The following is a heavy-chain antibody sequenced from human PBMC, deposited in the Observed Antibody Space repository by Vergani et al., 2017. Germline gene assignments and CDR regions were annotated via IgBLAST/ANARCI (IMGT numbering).Heavy chain of an antibody. Sequence: QVQLVESGGGVVQPGRSLRLSCAASGFTFSSYGMHWVRQAPGKGLEWVAVIWYDGSNKYYADSVKGRFTISRDNSKNTLYLQMNSLRAEDTAVYYCARDGLKGSFWGMDVWGQGTTVTVSS. D-gene: IGHD3-10*01. CDR3: ARDGLKGSFWGMDV. CDR2: IWYDGSNK. CDR1: GFTFSSYG. J-gene: IGHJ6*02. V-gene: IGHV3-33*01.